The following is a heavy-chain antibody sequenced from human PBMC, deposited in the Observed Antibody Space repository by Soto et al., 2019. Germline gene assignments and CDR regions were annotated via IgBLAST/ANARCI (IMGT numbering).Heavy chain of an antibody. Sequence: VKVSCKASGYTFTSYGISWVRQAPGQGLEWMGWISAYNGNTNYAQKLQGRVTMTTDTSTSTAYMELRSLRSDDTAVYYCARDSLLWFGELYQNWFDPWGQGTLVTVSS. CDR1: GYTFTSYG. D-gene: IGHD3-10*01. CDR3: ARDSLLWFGELYQNWFDP. J-gene: IGHJ5*02. V-gene: IGHV1-18*01. CDR2: ISAYNGNT.